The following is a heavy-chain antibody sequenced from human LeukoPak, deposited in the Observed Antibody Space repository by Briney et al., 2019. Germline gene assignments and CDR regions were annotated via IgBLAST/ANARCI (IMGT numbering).Heavy chain of an antibody. CDR2: INPDSGGT. CDR3: ARADYYYDILNGLTNNNWFDP. CDR1: GYTFTSYG. J-gene: IGHJ5*02. D-gene: IGHD3-9*01. Sequence: ASVKVSCKASGYTFTSYGISWVRQAPGQGLEWMGRINPDSGGTNYAQKFQGRVTMTRDTSVSTAYMELSRLRSDDTAVYYCARADYYYDILNGLTNNNWFDPWGQGTLVTISS. V-gene: IGHV1-2*06.